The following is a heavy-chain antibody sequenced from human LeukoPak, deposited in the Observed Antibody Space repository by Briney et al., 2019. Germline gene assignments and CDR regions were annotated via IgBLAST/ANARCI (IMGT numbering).Heavy chain of an antibody. V-gene: IGHV3-23*01. Sequence: GGSLRLSCAGSGFPFSSHGMNWVRQAPGKGLEWVSGISPGGGPTYYADSVKGRFTISRDDSKNTVYLQMKNLRAEDTAVYYCAKDGAWLRFDDWGQGILVTVSS. CDR2: ISPGGGPT. CDR1: GFPFSSHG. CDR3: AKDGAWLRFDD. D-gene: IGHD5-12*01. J-gene: IGHJ4*02.